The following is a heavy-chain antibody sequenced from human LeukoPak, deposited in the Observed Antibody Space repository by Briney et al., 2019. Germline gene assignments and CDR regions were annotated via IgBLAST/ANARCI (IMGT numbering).Heavy chain of an antibody. D-gene: IGHD2-2*01. CDR2: IISIFGTA. Sequence: SVKVSCKASGGTFSSYAISWVRQAPGQGLEWMGGIISIFGTANYAQKFQGGVTITADESTSTAYMELSSLRSEDTAVYYCAKTIVVVPAASPYYYYMDVWGKGTTVTVSS. V-gene: IGHV1-69*13. CDR3: AKTIVVVPAASPYYYYMDV. J-gene: IGHJ6*03. CDR1: GGTFSSYA.